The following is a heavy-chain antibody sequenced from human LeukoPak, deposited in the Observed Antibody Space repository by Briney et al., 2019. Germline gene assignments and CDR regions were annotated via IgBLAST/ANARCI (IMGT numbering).Heavy chain of an antibody. J-gene: IGHJ4*02. D-gene: IGHD2-15*01. Sequence: PSETLSLTCTVSGGSVNNYYWFWIRQFPGKGLEYIGYVYYTGNTDYNPSLESRVTISVDTSKNQFSLKLRSVTAADTATYYCARQKKGLQRVDTGFDSWGQGTLVIVSS. V-gene: IGHV4-59*02. CDR2: VYYTGNT. CDR1: GGSVNNYY. CDR3: ARQKKGLQRVDTGFDS.